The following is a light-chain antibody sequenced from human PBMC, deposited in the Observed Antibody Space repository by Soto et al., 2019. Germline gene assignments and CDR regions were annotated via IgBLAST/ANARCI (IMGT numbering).Light chain of an antibody. V-gene: IGLV2-18*02. J-gene: IGLJ2*01. CDR1: SSDVGSYNR. CDR3: SSYTSGNTRV. CDR2: EVS. Sequence: QSALTQPPSVSGSPGQSVAISCTGTSSDVGSYNRVSWYQQPPGTAPKLMIYEVSNRPSVVPDRFSGSKSGNTASLTISGLQAEDEADYYCSSYTSGNTRVFGGGTKLTVL.